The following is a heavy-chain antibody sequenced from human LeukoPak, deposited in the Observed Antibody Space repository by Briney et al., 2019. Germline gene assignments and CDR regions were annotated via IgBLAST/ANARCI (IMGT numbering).Heavy chain of an antibody. CDR2: ISSSSATI. Sequence: GGSLRLSCAASGFTFTTYTMNWVRQAPGKGLEWVSYISSSSATIYYADSVKSRFTISRDNAKNSLYLQMNSLRAEDTAVYYCAREYSSSSRRAFDIWGQGTMVTVSS. CDR1: GFTFTTYT. CDR3: AREYSSSSRRAFDI. D-gene: IGHD6-6*01. J-gene: IGHJ3*02. V-gene: IGHV3-48*01.